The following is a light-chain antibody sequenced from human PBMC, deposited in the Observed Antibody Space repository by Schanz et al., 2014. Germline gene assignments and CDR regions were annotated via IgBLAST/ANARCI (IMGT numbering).Light chain of an antibody. J-gene: IGKJ1*01. CDR3: QQFGKLPWT. V-gene: IGKV3-15*01. CDR1: QSVSSN. Sequence: EIVMTQSPATLSVSPGERATLSCRASQSVSSNLAWYQQKPGQAPRLLIYGASTRATDIPARFSGSGSGTEFTLTISSLQSEDFAVFYCQQFGKLPWTFGQGTKVEIK. CDR2: GAS.